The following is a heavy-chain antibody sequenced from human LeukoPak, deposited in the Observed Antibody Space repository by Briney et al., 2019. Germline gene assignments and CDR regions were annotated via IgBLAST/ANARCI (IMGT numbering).Heavy chain of an antibody. CDR3: ARHCSNGVCLDY. Sequence: GGSLRLSCAASGFTFSGFWMSWVRQAPAKGLEWVVTIQQDGSNKYYVDSVKGRFTISRDNAKHSLYLQMNSLRAEDTAVYYCARHCSNGVCLDYWGQGTLVTVSS. V-gene: IGHV3-7*01. CDR1: GFTFSGFW. CDR2: IQQDGSNK. D-gene: IGHD2-8*01. J-gene: IGHJ4*02.